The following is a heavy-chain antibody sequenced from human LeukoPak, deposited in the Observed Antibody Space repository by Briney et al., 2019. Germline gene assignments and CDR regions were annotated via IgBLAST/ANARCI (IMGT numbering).Heavy chain of an antibody. CDR2: ISYTGTT. Sequence: SETLSLTCTVSGGSISSYYWSWIRQPPGKGLEWIGYISYTGTTNYNPLFESRATISVDTSKNQFSLKLTSVTAADTAVYFCARGEDFERYYLAYWGQGTLVTVSS. J-gene: IGHJ4*02. CDR1: GGSISSYY. CDR3: ARGEDFERYYLAY. D-gene: IGHD3-9*01. V-gene: IGHV4-59*01.